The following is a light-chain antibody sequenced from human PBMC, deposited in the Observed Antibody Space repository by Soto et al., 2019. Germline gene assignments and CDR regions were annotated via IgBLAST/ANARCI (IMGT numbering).Light chain of an antibody. J-gene: IGLJ1*01. Sequence: QSVLTQPPSASWTPGEGVTISCSGSSSNIGSNYVYWYQQLPGTAPKLLIYRNNQRPSGVPDRFSGSKTGTSASLAISGLRSEDEADYYCAAWDDSLRVFGTGTKVTVL. CDR1: SSNIGSNY. CDR2: RNN. CDR3: AAWDDSLRV. V-gene: IGLV1-47*01.